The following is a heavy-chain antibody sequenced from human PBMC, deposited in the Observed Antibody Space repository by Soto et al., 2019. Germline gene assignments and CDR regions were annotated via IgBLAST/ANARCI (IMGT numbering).Heavy chain of an antibody. D-gene: IGHD5-12*01. V-gene: IGHV4-39*01. Sequence: QLQLQESGPGLVKPSETLSLTCTVSGGSISGGSFFWGWIRQPPGKGLEWIGSIYSSGSTDYNPSLKRRVSVSVDTSKIQFSLKLTSVTAADTAVYYCVRPRAEWQRGSFDYWGQGTLVTVSS. CDR1: GGSISGGSFF. CDR2: IYSSGST. J-gene: IGHJ4*02. CDR3: VRPRAEWQRGSFDY.